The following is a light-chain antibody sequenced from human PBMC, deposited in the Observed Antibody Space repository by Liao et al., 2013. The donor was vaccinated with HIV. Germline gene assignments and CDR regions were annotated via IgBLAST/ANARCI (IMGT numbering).Light chain of an antibody. V-gene: IGLV3-21*04. CDR2: SDS. CDR3: QVWDSDSDHVI. CDR1: NIGSKS. J-gene: IGLJ2*01. Sequence: SYELTQPPSVSVAPGKTARITCGGNNIGSKSVHWYQQKPGQAPVLVIYSDSDRPSGIPERFSGSNSGTAATLTISRVEAGDEADYYCQVWDSDSDHVIFGGGTKLTVL.